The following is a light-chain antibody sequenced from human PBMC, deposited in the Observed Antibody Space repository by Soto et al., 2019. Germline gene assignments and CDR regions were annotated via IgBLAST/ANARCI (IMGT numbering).Light chain of an antibody. CDR3: QQYTGPPTT. V-gene: IGKV3-20*01. J-gene: IGKJ5*01. CDR1: QSISNY. CDR2: GAS. Sequence: EIVLTQSPVTLSLSPGQGAALSCRASQSISNYLAWYQQKPGQAPRLLIYGASTRAAGIPDRCSGSGSGTDFTLTITRLEPEDSAVYFCQQYTGPPTTFGQGTRLEIK.